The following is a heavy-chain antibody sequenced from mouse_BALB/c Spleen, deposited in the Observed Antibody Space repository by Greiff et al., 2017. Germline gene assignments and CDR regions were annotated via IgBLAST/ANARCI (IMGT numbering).Heavy chain of an antibody. CDR1: GFNIKDTY. J-gene: IGHJ1*01. CDR2: IDPANGNT. CDR3: ARYYGSSHWYCDV. Sequence: EVQLQQSGAELVKPGASVKLSCTASGFNIKDTYMHWVKQRPEQGLEWIGRIDPANGNTKYDPKFQGKATITADTSSNTAYLQLSSLTSEDTAVYYCARYYGSSHWYCDVWGAGTTVTVST. V-gene: IGHV14-3*02. D-gene: IGHD1-1*01.